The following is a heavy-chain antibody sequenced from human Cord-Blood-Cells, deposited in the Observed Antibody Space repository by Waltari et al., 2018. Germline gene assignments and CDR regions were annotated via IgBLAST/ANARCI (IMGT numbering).Heavy chain of an antibody. CDR3: ARLGLAVAGTGY. V-gene: IGHV3-30*03. Sequence: QVQLVESGGGVVQPGRSLRLSCAASGFTFSSYGMHWVRPAPGKGLEWVAVISYDGSNKYYADSWKGRFTISRDNSKNTLYLQMNSLRAEDTAVYYCARLGLAVAGTGYWGQGTLVTVSS. D-gene: IGHD6-19*01. J-gene: IGHJ4*02. CDR1: GFTFSSYG. CDR2: ISYDGSNK.